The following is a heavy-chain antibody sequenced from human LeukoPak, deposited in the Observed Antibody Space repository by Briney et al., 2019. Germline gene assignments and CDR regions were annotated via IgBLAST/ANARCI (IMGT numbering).Heavy chain of an antibody. V-gene: IGHV3-48*03. CDR2: ISSSGSTI. Sequence: PGGSLRLSCAASGFTFSSYEMNWVRQAPGKGLEWVSYISSSGSTIYYADSVKGRFTISRDNAKNSLYLQMNSPRAEDTAVYYCARAYSSGWYLSEFDYWGQGTLVTVSS. CDR1: GFTFSSYE. D-gene: IGHD6-19*01. J-gene: IGHJ4*02. CDR3: ARAYSSGWYLSEFDY.